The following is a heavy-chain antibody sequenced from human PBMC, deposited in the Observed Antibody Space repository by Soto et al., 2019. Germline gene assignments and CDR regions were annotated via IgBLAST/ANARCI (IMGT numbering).Heavy chain of an antibody. V-gene: IGHV1-2*02. CDR2: VSPRSGGT. J-gene: IGHJ5*01. D-gene: IGHD2-8*02. CDR3: ARELSGGGTLKWFDP. Sequence: QVQLVQSAAEVKKPGASVKVSCKASGYNFSDYYIHWVRQAPGQGLEWLGWVSPRSGGTNYAQKFKGSVTMTRDTSSTTVYMDLSGLKSDDTAVFYCARELSGGGTLKWFDPWGQGTLGTVSS. CDR1: GYNFSDYY.